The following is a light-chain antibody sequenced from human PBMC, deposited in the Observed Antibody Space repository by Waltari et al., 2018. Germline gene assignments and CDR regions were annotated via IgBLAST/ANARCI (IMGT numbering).Light chain of an antibody. CDR3: RQALHTPTT. J-gene: IGKJ3*01. CDR1: RSLLRSTEYKF. Sequence: DIVMTQSPLSLSVTPGEPASISCRSSRSLLRSTEYKFLDWYLHKPGQPPPLLISLGSDRDSGVPERLSGSGTGTDFTLKVSRVEAEDVGIYYCRQALHTPTTFGPGTKVDIK. V-gene: IGKV2-28*01. CDR2: LGS.